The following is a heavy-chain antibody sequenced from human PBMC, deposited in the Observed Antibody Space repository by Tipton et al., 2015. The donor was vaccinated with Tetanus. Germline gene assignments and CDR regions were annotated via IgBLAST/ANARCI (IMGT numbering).Heavy chain of an antibody. J-gene: IGHJ4*02. V-gene: IGHV4-59*01. Sequence: GLVKPSETLSLTCTVSGGSINSYYWSWVRQPPGKGLEWIAYIHYSGRTNYNPSLKSRVTISVDTSKNQFSLKLSSVTAADTAVYYCARAGGGSWGNFDYWGQGTLVTVSS. D-gene: IGHD6-13*01. CDR2: IHYSGRT. CDR3: ARAGGGSWGNFDY. CDR1: GGSINSYY.